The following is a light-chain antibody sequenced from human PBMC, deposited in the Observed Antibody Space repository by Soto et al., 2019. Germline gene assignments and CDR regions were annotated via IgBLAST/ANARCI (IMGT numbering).Light chain of an antibody. CDR1: QGISSY. V-gene: IGKV1-9*01. Sequence: DIQLTQSPSFLSASVGDRVTITCRASQGISSYLAWYQQKPGKAPKLLIYAASTLQSGVPSRFSGSGSGTEFTLTISSLQPEDFATYYCLQDYNYVTFGQGTRLEIK. CDR3: LQDYNYVT. J-gene: IGKJ5*01. CDR2: AAS.